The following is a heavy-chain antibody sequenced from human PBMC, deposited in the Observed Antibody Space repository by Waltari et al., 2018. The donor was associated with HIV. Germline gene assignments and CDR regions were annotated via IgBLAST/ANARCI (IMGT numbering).Heavy chain of an antibody. CDR3: ARAVVPAAMDYYYGMDV. D-gene: IGHD2-2*01. CDR2: INSDGSST. V-gene: IGHV3-74*01. J-gene: IGHJ6*02. Sequence: KGLVWVSRINSDGSSTSYADSVKGRFTISRDNAKNTLYLQMNSLRAEDTAVYYCARAVVPAAMDYYYGMDVWGQGTTVTVSS.